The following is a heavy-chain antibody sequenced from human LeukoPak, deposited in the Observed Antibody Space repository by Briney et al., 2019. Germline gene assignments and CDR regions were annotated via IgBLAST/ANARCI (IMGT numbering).Heavy chain of an antibody. V-gene: IGHV4-34*01. CDR3: ARGLQGFDP. CDR1: GGSFSGYY. Sequence: SETLSLTCAVYGGSFSGYYWSWVRQPPGKGLEWIGEINHSGSTNYNPSLKSRVTISVDTSKNQFSLKLSSVTAADTAVYYCARGLQGFDPWGQGTLVTVSS. J-gene: IGHJ5*02. CDR2: INHSGST.